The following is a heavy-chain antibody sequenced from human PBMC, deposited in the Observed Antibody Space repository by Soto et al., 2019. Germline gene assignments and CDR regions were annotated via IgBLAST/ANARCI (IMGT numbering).Heavy chain of an antibody. D-gene: IGHD1-20*01. CDR2: IYPGDSDT. V-gene: IGHV5-51*01. CDR3: ARYKGSDDYWYFDL. CDR1: GYSFTRYW. Sequence: PGESLTISCEGSGYSFTRYWIGRVRQMHGKGLEWMGIIYPGDSDTRYSPSFQGQVTISADKSISTAYLQWSSLKASDTAMYYCARYKGSDDYWYFDLWGRGTLVTVSS. J-gene: IGHJ2*01.